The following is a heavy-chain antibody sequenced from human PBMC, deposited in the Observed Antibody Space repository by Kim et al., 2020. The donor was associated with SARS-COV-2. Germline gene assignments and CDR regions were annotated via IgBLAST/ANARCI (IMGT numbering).Heavy chain of an antibody. J-gene: IGHJ4*02. V-gene: IGHV3-23*01. CDR2: ISGSSIST. CDR1: GFSFSDYA. D-gene: IGHD1-26*01. CDR3: AKDQVGATFYFEY. Sequence: GGSLRLSCAASGFSFSDYAMSWVRQASGKELEWVSTISGSSISTYYADSVKGRFTVSRDNSKTTVYLQMSSLRADDTAVYYCAKDQVGATFYFEYWGQGT.